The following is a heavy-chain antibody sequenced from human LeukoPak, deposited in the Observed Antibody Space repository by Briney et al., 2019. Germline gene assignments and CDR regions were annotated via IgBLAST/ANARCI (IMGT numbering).Heavy chain of an antibody. Sequence: GASVKVSCKASGYTFTSYDINWVRQATGQGLEWMGWMNPNSGNTGYAQKFQGRVTMTRNTSISTAYMELSSLRSEDTAVYYCARMDTAMVLPYYYYGMDVWGQGTTVTVSS. CDR3: ARMDTAMVLPYYYYGMDV. CDR2: MNPNSGNT. CDR1: GYTFTSYD. D-gene: IGHD5-18*01. V-gene: IGHV1-8*01. J-gene: IGHJ6*02.